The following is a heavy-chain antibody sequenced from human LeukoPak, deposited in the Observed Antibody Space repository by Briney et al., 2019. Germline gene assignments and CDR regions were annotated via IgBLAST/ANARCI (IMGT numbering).Heavy chain of an antibody. CDR3: ASLEMATSKTYNYYYMDV. CDR2: IYYSGST. Sequence: SETLSLACTVTGSTISSYYLRWVRQPPGKGLERIVSIYYSGSTTYNPYLRIRITTSVDTSKNYLSLNLLRATAADTAMYYCASLEMATSKTYNYYYMDVWGKGTTVTVSS. CDR1: GSTISSYY. V-gene: IGHV4-59*01. J-gene: IGHJ6*03. D-gene: IGHD5-24*01.